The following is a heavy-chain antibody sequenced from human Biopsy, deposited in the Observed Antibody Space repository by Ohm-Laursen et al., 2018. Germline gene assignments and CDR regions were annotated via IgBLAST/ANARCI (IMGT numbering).Heavy chain of an antibody. D-gene: IGHD5-18*01. CDR2: IRFDETNK. CDR1: GFTLNKHG. J-gene: IGHJ6*02. V-gene: IGHV3-30*02. Sequence: SLRLSCAASGFTLNKHGMHWVRQALGKGLEWVAVIRFDETNKHYADSVKGRFTISRDNSRDTLYLQMSSLRAEDTAVYYCAKDRYNYTPIGGFSMDVWGQGTTVTVSS. CDR3: AKDRYNYTPIGGFSMDV.